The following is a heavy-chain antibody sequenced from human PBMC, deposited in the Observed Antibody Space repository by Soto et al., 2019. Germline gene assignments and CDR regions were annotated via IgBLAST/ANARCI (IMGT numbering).Heavy chain of an antibody. J-gene: IGHJ6*02. Sequence: PSGTLSLTCAVYGGSFSGYYWSWIRQPPGKGLEWIGEINHSGSTNYNPSLKSRVTISVDTSKNQFSLKLSSVTAADTAVYYCARESRYCSGGSCHVGYYYYGMDVWGQGTTVT. V-gene: IGHV4-34*01. CDR3: ARESRYCSGGSCHVGYYYYGMDV. D-gene: IGHD2-15*01. CDR1: GGSFSGYY. CDR2: INHSGST.